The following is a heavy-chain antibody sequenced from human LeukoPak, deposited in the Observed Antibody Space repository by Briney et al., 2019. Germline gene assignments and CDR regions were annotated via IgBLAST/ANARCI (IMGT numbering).Heavy chain of an antibody. CDR2: IYYSGST. V-gene: IGHV4-31*03. CDR1: GGSISSGGYY. CDR3: AREVRLNTYYYDSSGAIDAFDI. Sequence: SETLSLTRTVSGGSISSGGYYWSWIRQHPGKGLEWIGYIYYSGSTYYNPSLKSRVTISVDTSKNQFSLKLSSVTAADTAVYYCAREVRLNTYYYDSSGAIDAFDIWGQGTMVTVSS. J-gene: IGHJ3*02. D-gene: IGHD3-22*01.